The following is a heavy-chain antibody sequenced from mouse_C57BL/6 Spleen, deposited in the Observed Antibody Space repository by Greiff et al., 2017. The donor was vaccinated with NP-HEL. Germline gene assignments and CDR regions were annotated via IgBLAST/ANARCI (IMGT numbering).Heavy chain of an antibody. Sequence: VQLQQSGPELVKPGASVKISCKASGYAFSSSWMNWVKQRPGKGLEWIGRIYPGDGDTNYNGKFKGKATLTADKSSSTAYMQLSSLTSDDSAVYFCARSNYYGSSPAWFAYWGQGTLVTVSA. CDR3: ARSNYYGSSPAWFAY. CDR2: IYPGDGDT. D-gene: IGHD1-1*01. V-gene: IGHV1-82*01. J-gene: IGHJ3*01. CDR1: GYAFSSSW.